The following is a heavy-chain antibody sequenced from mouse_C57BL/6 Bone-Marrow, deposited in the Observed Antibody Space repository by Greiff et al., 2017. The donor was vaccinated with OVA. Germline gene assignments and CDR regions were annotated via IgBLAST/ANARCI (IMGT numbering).Heavy chain of an antibody. CDR2: IWSGGST. J-gene: IGHJ1*03. D-gene: IGHD1-1*01. Sequence: VKLVESGPGLVQPSQSLSITCTVSGFSLTSYGVHWVRQSPGKGLEWLGVIWSGGSTDYNAAFISRLSISKDNSKSQVFFKMNSLQADDTAIYYCARKRDYYGSSHWYFDVWGTGTTVTVSS. CDR3: ARKRDYYGSSHWYFDV. V-gene: IGHV2-2*01. CDR1: GFSLTSYG.